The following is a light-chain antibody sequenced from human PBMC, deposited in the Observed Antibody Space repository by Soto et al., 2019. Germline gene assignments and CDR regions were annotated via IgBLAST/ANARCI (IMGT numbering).Light chain of an antibody. CDR1: SSDIGYYNY. CDR2: QVS. CDR3: TSFTSSNTWV. J-gene: IGLJ3*02. V-gene: IGLV2-14*01. Sequence: QSALTQPASVSGSPGQPITISCAGTSSDIGYYNYVSWYLQHPGKAPKLMIYQVSHRPSGVSNRFSGSKSGYTASLTISGLQAEDEADYHCTSFTSSNTWVFGGGTKLTVL.